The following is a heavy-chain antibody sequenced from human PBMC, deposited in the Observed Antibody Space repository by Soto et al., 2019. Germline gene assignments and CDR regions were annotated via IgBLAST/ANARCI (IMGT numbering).Heavy chain of an antibody. CDR3: ARKNPGYSYGSVY. CDR1: GGSFSGYY. V-gene: IGHV4-34*01. Sequence: QVQLQQWGAGLLKPSETLSLTCAVYGGSFSGYYWSWIRQPPGKGLEWIGEINHSGSTNYNPSLKSGVTISVDTYKNQFSLKLSAVTAADTAVYYCARKNPGYSYGSVYWGQGTLVTVSS. CDR2: INHSGST. J-gene: IGHJ4*02. D-gene: IGHD5-18*01.